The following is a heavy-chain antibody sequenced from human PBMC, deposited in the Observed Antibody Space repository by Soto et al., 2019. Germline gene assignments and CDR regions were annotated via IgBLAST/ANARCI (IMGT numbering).Heavy chain of an antibody. Sequence: HPGGSLRLSCAASGFTFSSYKMNWVRQAPGKGLEWVSYISFSGSSIYYADSVKGRFTISRDNAKNSLYLQMNGLRADDTAVYYCARESDYDTFDSWGQGTLVTVSS. J-gene: IGHJ4*02. CDR2: ISFSGSSI. CDR3: ARESDYDTFDS. D-gene: IGHD3-9*01. CDR1: GFTFSSYK. V-gene: IGHV3-48*03.